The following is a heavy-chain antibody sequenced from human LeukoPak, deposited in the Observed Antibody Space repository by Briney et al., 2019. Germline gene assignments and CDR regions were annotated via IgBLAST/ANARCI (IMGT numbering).Heavy chain of an antibody. CDR1: GFTFSNYA. V-gene: IGHV3-23*01. Sequence: GGSLRLSCSASGFTFSNYAMSWARQAPGKGLEWVSTISGSGHNTYYVDSVKGRFTISRDNSKNTLYLQMNSLRVDDTAVYYCVKGSTTHYYYHMDVWGKGTTVTVSS. CDR3: VKGSTTHYYYHMDV. J-gene: IGHJ6*03. D-gene: IGHD1-7*01. CDR2: ISGSGHNT.